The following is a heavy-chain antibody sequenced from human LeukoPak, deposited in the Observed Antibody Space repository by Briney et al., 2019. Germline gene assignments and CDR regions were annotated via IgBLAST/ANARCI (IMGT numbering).Heavy chain of an antibody. CDR1: GFTVSSNY. CDR2: IYSGGST. Sequence: GGSLRLSCAASGFTVSSNYMSWVRQAPGKGLEWVSVIYSGGSTYYADSVKGRFTISRDNSKNTLYLRMNSLRAEDTAVYYCAREGYSYGYDAFDIWGQGTMVTVSS. CDR3: AREGYSYGYDAFDI. J-gene: IGHJ3*02. D-gene: IGHD5-18*01. V-gene: IGHV3-66*01.